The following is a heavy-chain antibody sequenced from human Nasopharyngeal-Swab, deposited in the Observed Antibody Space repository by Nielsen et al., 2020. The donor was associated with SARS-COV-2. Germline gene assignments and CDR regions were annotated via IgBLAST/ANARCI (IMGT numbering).Heavy chain of an antibody. CDR3: ARGGAGVVPSPVLGLGPYYYYYYMDV. D-gene: IGHD2-2*01. CDR2: INHSGST. Sequence: SETLSLTCAVYGGSFSASYWGWIRQPPGEGLEWIGEINHSGSTNYNPSLKSRVTISVDTSKNQFSLKLSSVTAADTAVYYCARGGAGVVPSPVLGLGPYYYYYYMDVWVKGTTVTASS. V-gene: IGHV4-34*01. J-gene: IGHJ6*03. CDR1: GGSFSASY.